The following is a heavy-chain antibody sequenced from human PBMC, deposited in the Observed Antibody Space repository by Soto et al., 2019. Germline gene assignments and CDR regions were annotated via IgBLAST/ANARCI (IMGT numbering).Heavy chain of an antibody. CDR1: GFTVDDYA. CDR3: AKDGRYYYYGMDV. CDR2: ISWNSGSI. V-gene: IGHV3-9*01. Sequence: PGGSLRLSCAASGFTVDDYAMHWVRQAPGKGLEWVSGISWNSGSIGYADSVKGRFTISRDKAKNSLYLQMNSLRAEDTALYYCAKDGRYYYYGMDVWGQGTTVTVSS. J-gene: IGHJ6*02.